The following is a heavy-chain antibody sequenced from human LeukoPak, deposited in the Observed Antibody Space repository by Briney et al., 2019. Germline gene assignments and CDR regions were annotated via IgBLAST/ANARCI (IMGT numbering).Heavy chain of an antibody. Sequence: PGGSLTLFCSASGFPLSSYWMQWVRQAPGKGLVWVSRIDGDGSSTHYADSVKGRFTISRDNAKNTLYLQMNSLRAEDTAVYYCARGYSGYFYYWGQGTLVTVSS. CDR2: IDGDGSST. CDR3: ARGYSGYFYY. CDR1: GFPLSSYW. J-gene: IGHJ4*02. D-gene: IGHD5-12*01. V-gene: IGHV3-74*01.